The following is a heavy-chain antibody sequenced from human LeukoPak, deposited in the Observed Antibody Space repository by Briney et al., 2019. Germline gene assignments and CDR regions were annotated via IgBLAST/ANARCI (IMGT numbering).Heavy chain of an antibody. CDR3: ANSPDSGGLGP. V-gene: IGHV1-45*02. CDR1: GYTFTGYY. Sequence: SVKVSCKASGYTFTGYYVHWVRQAPGQALDWMGWITPFNGNTNYAQKFQDRVTITRARSMSTAYMELRSLKSEDTAMYYCANSPDSGGLGPWGQGTLVTVSS. CDR2: ITPFNGNT. J-gene: IGHJ5*02. D-gene: IGHD3-10*01.